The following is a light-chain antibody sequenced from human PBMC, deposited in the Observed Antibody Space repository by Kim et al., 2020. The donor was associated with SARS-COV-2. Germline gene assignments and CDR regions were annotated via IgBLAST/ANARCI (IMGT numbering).Light chain of an antibody. CDR3: NSRDSSGNHLVV. Sequence: SSELTQDPAVSVALGQTVRITCQGDSLRSYYASWYQQKPGQAPVLVIYGKNNRPSGIPDRFPGSTSGNTASLTITGAQAEDEADYYCNSRDSSGNHLVVFGGGTQRPS. V-gene: IGLV3-19*01. CDR1: SLRSYY. J-gene: IGLJ2*01. CDR2: GKN.